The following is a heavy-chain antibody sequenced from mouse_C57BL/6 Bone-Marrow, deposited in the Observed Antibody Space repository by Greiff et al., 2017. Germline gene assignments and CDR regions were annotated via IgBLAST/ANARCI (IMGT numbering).Heavy chain of an antibody. D-gene: IGHD3-2*02. Sequence: QVQLQQPGAELVRPGTSVKLSCKASGYTFTSYWMHWVKQRPGQGLEWIGVIDPSDSYTNYNQKFKGKATLTVDTSSSTAYMQLSSLTSEDSAVYYCAADSSVWGQSTTRSVAT. V-gene: IGHV1-59*01. CDR3: AADSSV. J-gene: IGHJ2*01. CDR2: IDPSDSYT. CDR1: GYTFTSYW.